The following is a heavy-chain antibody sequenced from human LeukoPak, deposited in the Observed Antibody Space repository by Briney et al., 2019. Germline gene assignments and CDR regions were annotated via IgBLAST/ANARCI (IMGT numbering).Heavy chain of an antibody. CDR2: ISGSGGST. CDR1: GFTFSSYA. V-gene: IGHV3-23*01. Sequence: GGSLRLSCAASGFTFSSYAMSWVRQAPGKGLEWVSAISGSGGSTYYADSVKGRFTISRDNSKNTLYLQMNSLRAEDTAVYYCARDEGSLYSSSSHPDLYFDYWGQGTLVTVSS. CDR3: ARDEGSLYSSSSHPDLYFDY. J-gene: IGHJ4*02. D-gene: IGHD6-6*01.